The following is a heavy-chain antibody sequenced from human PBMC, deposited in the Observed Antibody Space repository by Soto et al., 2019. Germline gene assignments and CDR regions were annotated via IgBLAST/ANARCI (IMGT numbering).Heavy chain of an antibody. D-gene: IGHD5-18*01. Sequence: EVQLVESGGGLVQPGGSLRLSCAASGFTFGSYSMNWVRQAPGKGLEWVSSISSSSSTIYYADSVEGRFTISRDNAKNSLDLQMNSLRAEDTAVYYCAKDGGYSYGPYDYWGQGTLVTVSS. J-gene: IGHJ4*02. CDR3: AKDGGYSYGPYDY. CDR2: ISSSSSTI. CDR1: GFTFGSYS. V-gene: IGHV3-48*01.